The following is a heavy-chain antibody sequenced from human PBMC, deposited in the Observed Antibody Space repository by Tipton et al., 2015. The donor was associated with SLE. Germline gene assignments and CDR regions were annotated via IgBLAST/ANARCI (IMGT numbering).Heavy chain of an antibody. V-gene: IGHV4-61*02. J-gene: IGHJ5*02. Sequence: TLSLTCFVSGDSISSGTYYWAWIRQPAGKGLEWIGRIYSDGTTNYNPLLKSRVTLSVDTSKNQFSLKLNSVTAADTAVYYCARQRGYNYGLYNWFDPWGQGTLVTVSS. CDR3: ARQRGYNYGLYNWFDP. D-gene: IGHD3/OR15-3a*01. CDR2: IYSDGTT. CDR1: GDSISSGTYY.